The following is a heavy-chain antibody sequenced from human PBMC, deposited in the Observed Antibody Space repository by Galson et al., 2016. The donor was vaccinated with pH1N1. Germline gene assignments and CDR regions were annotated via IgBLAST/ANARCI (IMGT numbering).Heavy chain of an antibody. V-gene: IGHV1-2*02. D-gene: IGHD3-3*01. CDR3: ARLKYSHGVH. J-gene: IGHJ4*02. CDR1: GYTFSDFH. Sequence: SVKVSCKASGYTFSDFHIHWVRQAPGQGLEWLAWINPDSGVTNYAQKFQGRLTVTRDTSISTAYLQLESLTSDDTAVYYCARLKYSHGVHWGQGSLVTVSS. CDR2: INPDSGVT.